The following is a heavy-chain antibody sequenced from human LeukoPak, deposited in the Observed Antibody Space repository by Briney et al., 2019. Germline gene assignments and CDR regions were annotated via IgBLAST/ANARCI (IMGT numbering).Heavy chain of an antibody. CDR2: ISSSSSYI. V-gene: IGHV3-21*01. CDR1: GFTFSSYS. J-gene: IGHJ4*02. D-gene: IGHD6-13*01. Sequence: GGSLRLSCAASGFTFSSYSMNWVRQAPGKGLEWVSSISSSSSYIYYADSVKGRFTISRHNAKNSLYLQMNSLRAEDTAVYYCARNSAGKSGYYFDYWGQGTLVTVSS. CDR3: ARNSAGKSGYYFDY.